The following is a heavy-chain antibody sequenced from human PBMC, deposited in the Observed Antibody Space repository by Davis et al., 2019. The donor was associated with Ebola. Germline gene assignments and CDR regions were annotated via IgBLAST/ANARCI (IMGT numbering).Heavy chain of an antibody. V-gene: IGHV4-34*01. Sequence: SETLSLTCAVYGGSFSGYYWSWIRQPPGKGLEWIGEINHSGSTNYNPSLKSRVTISVDTSKNQFSLKLSSVTAADTAVYYCARDPYCSSTSCYAGAGYWGQGTLVTVSS. J-gene: IGHJ4*02. CDR1: GGSFSGYY. CDR2: INHSGST. CDR3: ARDPYCSSTSCYAGAGY. D-gene: IGHD2-2*01.